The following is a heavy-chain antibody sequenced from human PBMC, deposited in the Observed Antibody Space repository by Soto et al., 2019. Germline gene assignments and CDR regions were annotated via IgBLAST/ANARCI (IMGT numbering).Heavy chain of an antibody. V-gene: IGHV2-5*02. CDR2: IYWDDDK. Sequence: QITLKESGPTLVKPTQTLTLTCTFSGFSLSTSGVGVGWIRQPPGKALEWLALIYWDDDKRYRPSLKSRLTINKDASKNQVVLTMTNMDPVDTATYCCAHGRNSGFFDYWGQGTLVTVSS. J-gene: IGHJ4*02. D-gene: IGHD6-25*01. CDR1: GFSLSTSGVG. CDR3: AHGRNSGFFDY.